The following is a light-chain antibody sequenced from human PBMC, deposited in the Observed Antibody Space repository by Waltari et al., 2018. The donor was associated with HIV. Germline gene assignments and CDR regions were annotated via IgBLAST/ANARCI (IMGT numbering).Light chain of an antibody. CDR2: RSY. V-gene: IGLV1-47*01. J-gene: IGLJ2*01. Sequence: QSVLTQPPSASGTPGQRVTIPCSGRSPNIGSNYVYWYQPLPGTAPKLLIYRSYQRPSGVPDRCSGSKSGTSASLAISGLRSEDEADYYCATWDDSLTGLVVFGGGTKLTVL. CDR3: ATWDDSLTGLVV. CDR1: SPNIGSNY.